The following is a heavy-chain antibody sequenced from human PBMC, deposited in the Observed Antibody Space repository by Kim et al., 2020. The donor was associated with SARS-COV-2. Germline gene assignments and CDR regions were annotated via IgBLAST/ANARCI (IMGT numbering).Heavy chain of an antibody. V-gene: IGHV3-33*01. CDR3: ARESSSGWYYYYGMDV. CDR1: GFTFSSYG. D-gene: IGHD6-19*01. Sequence: GGSLRLSCAASGFTFSSYGMHWVRQAPGKGLEWVAVIWYDGSNKYYADSVKGRFTISRDNSKNTLYLQMNSLRAEDTAVYYCARESSSGWYYYYGMDVWGQGTTVTVSS. CDR2: IWYDGSNK. J-gene: IGHJ6*02.